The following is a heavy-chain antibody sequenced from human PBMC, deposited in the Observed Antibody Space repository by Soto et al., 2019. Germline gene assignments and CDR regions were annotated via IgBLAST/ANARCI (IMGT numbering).Heavy chain of an antibody. CDR2: IYYTGST. V-gene: IGHV4-59*01. Sequence: QVQLQESGPGLVKPSETLSLTCTVSGGSISSYYWSWIRQPPGKGLEWIGYIYYTGSTNYNPSLMSRVTISVDASQSQFSLRLSSVSAADTAVYYCARYGSGSSVWFDPWGQGTLVTVSS. CDR1: GGSISSYY. D-gene: IGHD3-10*01. CDR3: ARYGSGSSVWFDP. J-gene: IGHJ5*02.